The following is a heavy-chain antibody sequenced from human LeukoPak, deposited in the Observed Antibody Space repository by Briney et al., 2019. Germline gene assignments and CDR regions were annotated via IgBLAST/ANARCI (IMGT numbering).Heavy chain of an antibody. CDR3: AREWGDIVLMVYALTPGMDV. CDR1: GFTFGSYA. CDR2: ISYDGSNK. D-gene: IGHD2-8*01. J-gene: IGHJ6*02. V-gene: IGHV3-30-3*01. Sequence: GGSLRLSCAASGFTFGSYAMHWVRQAPGKGLEWVAVISYDGSNKYYADSVKGRFTISRDNSKNTLYLQMNSLRAEDTAVYYCAREWGDIVLMVYALTPGMDVWGQGTTVTVSS.